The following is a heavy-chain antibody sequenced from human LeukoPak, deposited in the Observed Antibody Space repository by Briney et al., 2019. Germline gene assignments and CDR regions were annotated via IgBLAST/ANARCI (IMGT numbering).Heavy chain of an antibody. J-gene: IGHJ4*02. V-gene: IGHV3-9*01. Sequence: GGSLRLSCAASGFTFDDYAMHWVRQAPGKGLEWVSGISWNRGSIGYADSVKGRFTISRENAKNSLYLQMNSLRAEHTALYYCAKDKWYDSSDYFDYWGQGTLVTVSS. CDR3: AKDKWYDSSDYFDY. D-gene: IGHD3-22*01. CDR1: GFTFDDYA. CDR2: ISWNRGSI.